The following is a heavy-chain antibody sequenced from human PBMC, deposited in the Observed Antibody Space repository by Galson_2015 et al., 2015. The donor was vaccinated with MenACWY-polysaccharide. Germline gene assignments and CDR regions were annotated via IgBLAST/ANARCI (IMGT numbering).Heavy chain of an antibody. CDR2: IYHSGST. D-gene: IGHD2-2*02. V-gene: IGHV4-4*02. CDR3: ARATIVVVPAAIEGYYYYYMDV. CDR1: GGSISSSNW. J-gene: IGHJ6*03. Sequence: ETLSLTCAVSGGSISSSNWWSWVRQPPGKGLEWIGEIYHSGSTNYNPSLKSRVTISVDKSKNQFSLKLSSVTAADTAVYYCARATIVVVPAAIEGYYYYYMDVWGKGTTVTVSS.